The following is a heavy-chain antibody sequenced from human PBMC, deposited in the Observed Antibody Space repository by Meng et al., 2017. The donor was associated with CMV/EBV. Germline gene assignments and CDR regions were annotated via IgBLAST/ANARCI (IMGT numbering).Heavy chain of an antibody. J-gene: IGHJ6*02. CDR1: GGTFSSYA. V-gene: IGHV1-69*05. D-gene: IGHD3-3*01. Sequence: SVKVSCKASGGTFSSYAISWVRQAPGQGLEWMGGIIPILGTANYAQKFQGRVTITTDESTSTAYMELSSLRSEDTAVYYCARRDFGVVTGAGGLYYGMDVWGQGTTVTVSS. CDR3: ARRDFGVVTGAGGLYYGMDV. CDR2: IIPILGTA.